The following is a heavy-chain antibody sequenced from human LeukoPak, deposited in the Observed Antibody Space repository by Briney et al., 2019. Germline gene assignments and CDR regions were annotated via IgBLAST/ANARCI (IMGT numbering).Heavy chain of an antibody. J-gene: IGHJ4*02. CDR3: ARGVSLGYCSSTSCCRFDY. D-gene: IGHD2-2*01. CDR2: IIPIFGTA. CDR1: GGTFSSYA. Sequence: GASVKVSCKASGGTFSSYAISWVRQAPGQGLEWMGGIIPIFGTANYAQKFQGRVTITADESTSTAYMELSSLRSEDTAVYYCARGVSLGYCSSTSCCRFDYWGQGTLVTVSS. V-gene: IGHV1-69*13.